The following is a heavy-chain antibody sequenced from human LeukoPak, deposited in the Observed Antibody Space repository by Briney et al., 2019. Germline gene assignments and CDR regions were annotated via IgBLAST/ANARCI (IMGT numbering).Heavy chain of an antibody. J-gene: IGHJ3*02. CDR2: IKQDGSEK. D-gene: IGHD4-17*01. CDR1: GFTFSSYW. Sequence: PGGSLRLSCAASGFTFSSYWMSWVRQAPGKGLEWVANIKQDGSEKYYVDSVKGRFTISRDNPKNSLYLQMNSLRAEDTAVYYCARGWYGDYGHDAFDIWGQGTMVTVSP. V-gene: IGHV3-7*03. CDR3: ARGWYGDYGHDAFDI.